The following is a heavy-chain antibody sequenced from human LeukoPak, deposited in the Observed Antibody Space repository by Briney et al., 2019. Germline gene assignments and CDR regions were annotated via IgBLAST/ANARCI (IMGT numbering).Heavy chain of an antibody. CDR3: AKQDGRGTYQYYFDY. V-gene: IGHV3-23*01. CDR1: GFTFSDYG. CDR2: IYSSGGST. J-gene: IGHJ4*02. Sequence: PGGSLRLSCAASGFTFSDYGMSWVRQAPGKGLEWVSTIYSSGGSTYCADSVKGRFTISRDNSKNTLHLQMNSLRAEDTAVYYCAKQDGRGTYQYYFDYWGQGTLVTVSS. D-gene: IGHD1-26*01.